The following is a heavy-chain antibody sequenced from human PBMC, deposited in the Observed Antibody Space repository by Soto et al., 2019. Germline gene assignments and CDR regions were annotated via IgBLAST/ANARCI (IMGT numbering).Heavy chain of an antibody. Sequence: QVQLVESGGGVVQPGRSLRLSCAASGFTFSSYAMHWVRQAPGKGLEWVAVISYDGSNKYYADSVKGRFTISRDNSKNTLYLQMNSLRAEDTDVYYCARDPPRTIFGVVTQGYYGMDVWGQGTTVTVSS. J-gene: IGHJ6*02. CDR1: GFTFSSYA. D-gene: IGHD3-3*01. V-gene: IGHV3-30-3*01. CDR3: ARDPPRTIFGVVTQGYYGMDV. CDR2: ISYDGSNK.